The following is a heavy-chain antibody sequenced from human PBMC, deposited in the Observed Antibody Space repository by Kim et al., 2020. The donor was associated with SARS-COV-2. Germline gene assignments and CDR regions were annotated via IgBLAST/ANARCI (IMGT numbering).Heavy chain of an antibody. J-gene: IGHJ6*02. D-gene: IGHD4-17*01. CDR1: GFTFSSYG. CDR2: IWYDGSNK. V-gene: IGHV3-33*01. Sequence: GGSLRLSCAASGFTFSSYGMHWVRQAPGKGLEWVAVIWYDGSNKYYADSVKGRFTISRDNSKNTPYLQMNSLRAEDTAVYYCARGLDTVTMEIDTRGMDVWGQGTTVTVSS. CDR3: ARGLDTVTMEIDTRGMDV.